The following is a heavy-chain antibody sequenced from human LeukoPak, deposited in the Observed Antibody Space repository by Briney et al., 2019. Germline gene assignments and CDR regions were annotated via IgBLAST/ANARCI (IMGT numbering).Heavy chain of an antibody. Sequence: SETLSLTCAVYGGSFSGYYWSWIRQPPGKGLEWIGEINHSGSTNYNPSLKSRVTISVDTSKNQFSLKLSSVTAADTAVYYCARDAVVNTYYYGSGSPLYYYMDVWGKGTTVTISS. V-gene: IGHV4-34*01. CDR3: ARDAVVNTYYYGSGSPLYYYMDV. D-gene: IGHD3-10*01. J-gene: IGHJ6*03. CDR2: INHSGST. CDR1: GGSFSGYY.